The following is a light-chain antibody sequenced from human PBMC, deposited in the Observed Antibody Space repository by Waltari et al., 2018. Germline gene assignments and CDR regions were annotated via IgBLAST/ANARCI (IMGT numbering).Light chain of an antibody. CDR1: SSDVGAYNY. CDR3: NSYTRSAVYV. J-gene: IGLJ1*01. V-gene: IGLV2-14*01. CDR2: EVT. Sequence: QSALTQPASVSGSPGQSITVSCTGTSSDVGAYNYVSWYQHHAGKAPKLIISEVTNRPSGFSARFSGSKSGNTASLTISGLQAEDEADYYCNSYTRSAVYVFGTGTTVTVL.